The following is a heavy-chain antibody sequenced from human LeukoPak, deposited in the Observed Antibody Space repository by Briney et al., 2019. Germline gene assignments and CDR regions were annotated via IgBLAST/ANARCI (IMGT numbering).Heavy chain of an antibody. D-gene: IGHD5-12*01. J-gene: IGHJ4*02. Sequence: PSETLSLTCTVSGGSISSGGYYWSWIRQHPGTGLTWIGYIYYSGTTYYNPSLKSRVTISVDTSRNQFSLKLTSVTAADTAMYYCARATYSGPDYWGQGTLVTVSS. CDR3: ARATYSGPDY. V-gene: IGHV4-31*03. CDR2: IYYSGTT. CDR1: GGSISSGGYY.